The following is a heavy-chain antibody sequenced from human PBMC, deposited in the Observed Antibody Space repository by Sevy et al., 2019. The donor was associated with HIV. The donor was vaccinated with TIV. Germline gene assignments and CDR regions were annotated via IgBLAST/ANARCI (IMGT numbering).Heavy chain of an antibody. V-gene: IGHV3-15*01. CDR3: TTEDYDSSDYGMDV. Sequence: GGSLRLSCAASGFTFSNAWMSWVRQAPGKGVEWVGRIKSKTDGGTTDYAAPVKGRFTISRDDSKNTLYLQMNSLKTEDTAVYYCTTEDYDSSDYGMDVWGQGTTVTVSS. J-gene: IGHJ6*02. D-gene: IGHD3-22*01. CDR2: IKSKTDGGTT. CDR1: GFTFSNAW.